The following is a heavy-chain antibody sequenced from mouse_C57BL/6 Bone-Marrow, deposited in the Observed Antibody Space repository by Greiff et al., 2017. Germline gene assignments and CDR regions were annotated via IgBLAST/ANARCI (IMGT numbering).Heavy chain of an antibody. Sequence: EVKVVESGGGLVQPGGSMKLSCVASGFTFSNYWMNWVRQSPETGLALVAQIRLKSDNYATHYAGSVKGRFTISRDDSKSSVYLQMNNLRAEDTGIYYCTGGSYYGSSYWYFDVCGTGTTVTVSS. V-gene: IGHV6-3*01. CDR2: IRLKSDNYAT. CDR1: GFTFSNYW. J-gene: IGHJ1*03. CDR3: TGGSYYGSSYWYFDV. D-gene: IGHD1-1*01.